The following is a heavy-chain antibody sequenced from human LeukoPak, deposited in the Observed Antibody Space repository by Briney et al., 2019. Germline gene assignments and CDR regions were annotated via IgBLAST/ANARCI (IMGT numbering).Heavy chain of an antibody. D-gene: IGHD6-6*01. CDR1: GFSLSTSGVG. CDR3: AHKYSRSSYFDS. V-gene: IGHV2-5*02. Sequence: SGPTLVKPTQTLTLTCTFSGFSLSTSGVGVGWIRQPPGKALEWVALMYWDDDQRYSPSLKSRVTITKDTSKNQVVLTMTNMDPVDTAIYYCAHKYSRSSYFDSWGQGMLVTVSS. CDR2: MYWDDDQ. J-gene: IGHJ4*02.